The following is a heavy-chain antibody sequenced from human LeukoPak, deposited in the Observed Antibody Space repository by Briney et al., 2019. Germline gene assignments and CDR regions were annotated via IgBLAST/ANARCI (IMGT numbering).Heavy chain of an antibody. CDR3: AREWLQFSSEEYYFDY. D-gene: IGHD5-24*01. V-gene: IGHV4-4*02. Sequence: SGTLSLTCAVSGGSISSSNWWSWVRQPPGKGLEWIGEIYHSGSTNYNPSLKSRVTISVDTSKNQFSLKLSSVTAADTAVYYCAREWLQFSSEEYYFDYWGQGTLVTVSS. CDR1: GGSISSSNW. CDR2: IYHSGST. J-gene: IGHJ4*02.